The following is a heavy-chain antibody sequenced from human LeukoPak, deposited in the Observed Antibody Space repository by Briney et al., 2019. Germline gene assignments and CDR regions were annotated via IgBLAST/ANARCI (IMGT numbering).Heavy chain of an antibody. Sequence: GESLKISCQGSGYTFSGHWIAWVRQVPGKGLEWMGIIYPGDSDTRYSPSFQGQVTISADKSISTAYLQWDTLKASDTAFYYCARLTGTYTPFYFDYWGQGTLVAVSS. CDR1: GYTFSGHW. CDR2: IYPGDSDT. CDR3: ARLTGTYTPFYFDY. D-gene: IGHD7-27*01. V-gene: IGHV5-51*01. J-gene: IGHJ4*02.